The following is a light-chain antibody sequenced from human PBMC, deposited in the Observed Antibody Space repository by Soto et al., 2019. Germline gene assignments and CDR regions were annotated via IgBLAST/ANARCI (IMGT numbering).Light chain of an antibody. CDR3: QQSYRTPLT. Sequence: DIQMTHSPSSLSASVGDRVTIICRASQTISTYLNWYQQKPGKAPKLLIHAASSLQSGVPSRFSGSGSGTDFTLTISSLQPEDFATYYCQQSYRTPLTFGPGTKVDIK. CDR1: QTISTY. CDR2: AAS. J-gene: IGKJ3*01. V-gene: IGKV1-39*01.